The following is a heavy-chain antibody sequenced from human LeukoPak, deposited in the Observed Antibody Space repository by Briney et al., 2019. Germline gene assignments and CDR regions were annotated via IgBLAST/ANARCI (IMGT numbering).Heavy chain of an antibody. CDR2: MYYSGST. D-gene: IGHD3-3*01. J-gene: IGHJ4*02. V-gene: IGHV4-39*01. CDR3: ASSITIFGVVLRTIYFDY. CDR1: GGSISSSSYY. Sequence: SETLSLTCPVSGGSISSSSYYWGWIRPPPGKGLEWIGGMYYSGSTYYNPSLKSRVIISVDTSKNQFSLKLRSVTAADTAVYYCASSITIFGVVLRTIYFDYWGQGILVTVSS.